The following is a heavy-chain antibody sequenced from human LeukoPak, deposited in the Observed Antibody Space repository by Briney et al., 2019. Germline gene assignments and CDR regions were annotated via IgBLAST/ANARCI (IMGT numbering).Heavy chain of an antibody. CDR1: GGSFSGYY. CDR2: IYYSGST. Sequence: SETLSLTRAVYGGSFSGYYWGWIRQPPGKGLEWIGAIYYSGSTYYNPSLKSRVTMSVDTSKNQFSLKLSIVTAADTAVYYCARHSEYYSGSGSASGYFDFWGQGTLVTVSS. D-gene: IGHD3-10*01. CDR3: ARHSEYYSGSGSASGYFDF. J-gene: IGHJ4*02. V-gene: IGHV4-34*01.